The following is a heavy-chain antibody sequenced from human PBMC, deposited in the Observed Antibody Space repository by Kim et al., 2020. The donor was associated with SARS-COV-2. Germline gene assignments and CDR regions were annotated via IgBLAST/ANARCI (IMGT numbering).Heavy chain of an antibody. D-gene: IGHD5-18*01. V-gene: IGHV1-18*01. CDR2: TT. Sequence: TTNYAQKFQGRVIMTTDTSTSTVYMEVRSLRSDDTAVYYCAKDGYGPEIEDWGQGTLVTVSS. CDR3: AKDGYGPEIED. J-gene: IGHJ4*02.